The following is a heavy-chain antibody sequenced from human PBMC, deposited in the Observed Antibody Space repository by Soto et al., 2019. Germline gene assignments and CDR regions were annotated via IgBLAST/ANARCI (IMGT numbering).Heavy chain of an antibody. CDR3: ARELLSRSRVLDP. D-gene: IGHD2-15*01. CDR1: EFTFRSYW. J-gene: IGHJ5*02. V-gene: IGHV3-74*01. Sequence: EVQLVDSGGGLVQPGGSLRLSCAASEFTFRSYWMHWVRQSPGKGLVWVSRISGDGSSTNYADSVKGRFTISRDNAKNSLYLQMNSLRDEDTAVYYCARELLSRSRVLDPWGQGTLVTVSS. CDR2: ISGDGSST.